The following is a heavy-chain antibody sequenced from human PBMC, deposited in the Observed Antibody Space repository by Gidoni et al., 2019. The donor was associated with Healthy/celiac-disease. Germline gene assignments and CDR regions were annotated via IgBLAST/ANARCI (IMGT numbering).Heavy chain of an antibody. Sequence: QVQLVESGGREVQPGRSLRLSCAASGFTFSSYGMHWVRQAPGKGLEWVAVIWYDGSNKYYADSVKGRFTISRDNSKNTLYLQMNSLRAEDTAVYYCARELIWFRELNYGMDVWGQGTTVTVSS. CDR1: GFTFSSYG. V-gene: IGHV3-33*01. J-gene: IGHJ6*02. CDR3: ARELIWFRELNYGMDV. D-gene: IGHD3-10*01. CDR2: IWYDGSNK.